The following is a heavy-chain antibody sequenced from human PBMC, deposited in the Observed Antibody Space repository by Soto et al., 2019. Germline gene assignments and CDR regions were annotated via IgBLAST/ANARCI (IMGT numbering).Heavy chain of an antibody. CDR1: GGTFGSYA. J-gene: IGHJ6*02. D-gene: IGHD2-2*01. CDR2: IIPLLNSP. CDR3: AREAPYCTSATCPKFYDMDV. Sequence: SVKVSCKASGGTFGSYAITWGRRAPGQGLEWVGGIIPLLNSPAYAQKFKARVVITADEITNTAYMELNSLRFDDTAVYYCAREAPYCTSATCPKFYDMDVWGQGTTVTVSS. V-gene: IGHV1-69*13.